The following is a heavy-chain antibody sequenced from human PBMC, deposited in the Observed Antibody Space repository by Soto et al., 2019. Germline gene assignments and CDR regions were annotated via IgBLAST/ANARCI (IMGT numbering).Heavy chain of an antibody. D-gene: IGHD4-4*01. Sequence: PSETLSLTCAVYGGSFSYYSWGWIRQPPGKGLEWIGEINHTGYTNYNPSLKSRVTISVDTSKSQFSLNLTSVTAADTAVFYCARGAHSPDAFDIWGQGTLVTVSS. CDR1: GGSFSYYS. CDR2: INHTGYT. J-gene: IGHJ3*02. V-gene: IGHV4-34*01. CDR3: ARGAHSPDAFDI.